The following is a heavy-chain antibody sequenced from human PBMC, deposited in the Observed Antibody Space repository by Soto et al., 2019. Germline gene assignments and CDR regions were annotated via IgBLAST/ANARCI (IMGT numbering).Heavy chain of an antibody. CDR1: GFTFSSCW. CDR2: INRDGSTT. V-gene: IGHV3-74*01. Sequence: EVQLVESGGGLVQPGGSLRLSCAASGFTFSSCWMHWVRQAPGKGLVWVSRINRDGSTTSYTDSVKGRFTISRDNAKNTLYLQMHSLRAEDTAVYYCARVGYGSGSYHFDYWGQGTLVTVSS. CDR3: ARVGYGSGSYHFDY. D-gene: IGHD3-10*01. J-gene: IGHJ4*02.